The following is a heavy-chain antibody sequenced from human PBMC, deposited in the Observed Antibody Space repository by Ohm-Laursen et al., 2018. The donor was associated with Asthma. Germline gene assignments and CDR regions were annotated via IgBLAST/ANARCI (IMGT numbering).Heavy chain of an antibody. Sequence: SLRLSCAAFGFTFRSYAMHWVRQAPGKGLEWVAVGGSYYDGGLKYYADSVNGRFPVSRDDSKNTLYLQMNSLRPDDTAVYYCARDVMEWYLPAFDFWGQGTLVTVSS. CDR2: GGSYYDGGLK. CDR3: ARDVMEWYLPAFDF. D-gene: IGHD3-3*01. V-gene: IGHV3-30-3*01. CDR1: GFTFRSYA. J-gene: IGHJ4*02.